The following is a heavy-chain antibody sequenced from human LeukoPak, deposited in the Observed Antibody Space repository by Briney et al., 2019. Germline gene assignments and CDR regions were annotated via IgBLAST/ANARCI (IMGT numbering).Heavy chain of an antibody. D-gene: IGHD3-22*01. J-gene: IGHJ4*02. V-gene: IGHV3-53*01. Sequence: PGGSLRLSCAASGFTVSSNYMSWVRQAPGKGLEWVSVIYSGGSTYYADSVKGRFTISRDNSKNTLYLQMNSLRAEDTAVYYCARVGSYYDSSGYAHFDYWGQGTLVTVSS. CDR2: IYSGGST. CDR1: GFTVSSNY. CDR3: ARVGSYYDSSGYAHFDY.